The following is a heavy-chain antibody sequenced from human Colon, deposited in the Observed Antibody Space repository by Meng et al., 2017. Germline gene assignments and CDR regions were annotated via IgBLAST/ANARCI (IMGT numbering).Heavy chain of an antibody. D-gene: IGHD2-8*02. CDR2: TYGSVNT. V-gene: IGHV4-4*02. CDR3: AKNGAYCLEY. CDR1: GGSITNSNW. Sequence: HLEGSGPGLVKPSGTRSLTCVASGGSITNSNWWSWVRQPPGKGLEWIGQTYGSVNTAYNPSLKSRVTISVDKSKNQLSLTLSSVTAADTAVYYCAKNGAYCLEYWGQGILVTVSS. J-gene: IGHJ4*02.